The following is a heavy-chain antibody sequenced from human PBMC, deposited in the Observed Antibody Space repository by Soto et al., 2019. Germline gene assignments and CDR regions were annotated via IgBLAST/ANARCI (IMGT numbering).Heavy chain of an antibody. D-gene: IGHD3-10*01. V-gene: IGHV3-11*05. CDR1: GFTFSDYY. J-gene: IGHJ5*02. Sequence: PGGSLRLSCAASGFTFSDYYMSWIRQAPGKGLEWVSYISSSSSYTNYADSVKGRFTISRDNAKNSLYLQMNSLRAEDTAVYYCARDYVLLWFGASSTGFDPWGQGNVVTVSA. CDR3: ARDYVLLWFGASSTGFDP. CDR2: ISSSSSYT.